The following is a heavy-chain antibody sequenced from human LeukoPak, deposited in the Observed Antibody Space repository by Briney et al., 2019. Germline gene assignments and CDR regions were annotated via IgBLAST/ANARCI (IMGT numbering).Heavy chain of an antibody. CDR1: GFTFSGYA. Sequence: GGSLRLSCAASGFTFSGYAMHWVRQAPGKGLEWVAVISYDGSNEYYADSVKGRFTISRDNSKNTLCLQMNSLSVGDTAVYYCARVGYYASGPFSYFDYWGQGTLVTVSS. D-gene: IGHD3-10*01. J-gene: IGHJ4*02. CDR2: ISYDGSNE. CDR3: ARVGYYASGPFSYFDY. V-gene: IGHV3-30-3*01.